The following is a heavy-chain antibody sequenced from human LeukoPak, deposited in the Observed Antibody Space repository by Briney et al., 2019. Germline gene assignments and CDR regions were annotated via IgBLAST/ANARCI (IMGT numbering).Heavy chain of an antibody. CDR3: VRDDPRCCGVVPANIDDY. D-gene: IGHD2-15*01. CDR1: GFTFSSYT. CDR2: ISSTSKYI. V-gene: IGHV3-21*06. Sequence: GSLRLSFAASGFTFSSYTMNWVRRAPGKGLEWVSCISSTSKYIYYADSVKGRFTISRDNAKNSLYLQMNSLRAEDTAVYYCVRDDPRCCGVVPANIDDYWGQGTLVTVSS. J-gene: IGHJ4*02.